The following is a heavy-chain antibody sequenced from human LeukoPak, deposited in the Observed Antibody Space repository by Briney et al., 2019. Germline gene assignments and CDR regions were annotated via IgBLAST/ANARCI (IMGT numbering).Heavy chain of an antibody. V-gene: IGHV4-61*02. CDR1: GGSISSGSYY. J-gene: IGHJ4*02. CDR2: IYTSGST. Sequence: PSQTLSLTCTISGGSISSGSYYWNWIRQPAGKGLEWIGRIYTSGSTNYNPSLKSRVTISLDTSKNQFSLKLSSVTAADTAVYYCASAFQLGSYSSSFDYWGQGTLVTVSS. D-gene: IGHD6-13*01. CDR3: ASAFQLGSYSSSFDY.